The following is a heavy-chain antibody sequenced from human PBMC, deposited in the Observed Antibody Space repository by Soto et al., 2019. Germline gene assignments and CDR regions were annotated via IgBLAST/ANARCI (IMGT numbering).Heavy chain of an antibody. CDR2: IYYSGST. Sequence: QVQLQESGPGLVKPSQTLSLTCTVSGGSISSGDYYWSWIRQPPGKGLEWIGYIYYSGSTYYNPSLKSRVTISVDTYNNQFSLKLSSVTAADTAVYYCARDPRYSGSYYGFDYWGQGTLVTVAS. CDR3: ARDPRYSGSYYGFDY. D-gene: IGHD1-26*01. J-gene: IGHJ4*02. CDR1: GGSISSGDYY. V-gene: IGHV4-30-4*01.